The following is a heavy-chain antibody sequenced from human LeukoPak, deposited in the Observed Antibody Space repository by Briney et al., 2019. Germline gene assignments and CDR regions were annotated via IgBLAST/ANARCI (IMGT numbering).Heavy chain of an antibody. D-gene: IGHD6-19*01. CDR1: GFTFSSYA. J-gene: IGHJ4*02. Sequence: GGSLRLSCAASGFTFSSYAMHWVRQAPDKGLEWVAVISYDGSNKYYADSVKGRFTISRDNSKNTLYLQMNSLRAEDTAVYYCASSDSYGYSSGFADYWGQGTLVTVSS. V-gene: IGHV3-30-3*01. CDR3: ASSDSYGYSSGFADY. CDR2: ISYDGSNK.